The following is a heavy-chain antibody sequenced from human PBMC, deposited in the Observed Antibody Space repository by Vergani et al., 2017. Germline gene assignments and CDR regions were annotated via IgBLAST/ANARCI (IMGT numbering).Heavy chain of an antibody. V-gene: IGHV4-39*01. J-gene: IGHJ6*02. D-gene: IGHD2-2*02. CDR3: ARLGTTLHNCSSTSCYRGPYYYYYGMDV. CDR2: IYYSGST. Sequence: QVQLQQWGAGLLKPSETLSLTCTVSGGSISSSSYYWGWIRQPPGKGLEWIGSIYYSGSTYYNPSLKSRVTISVDTSKNQFSLKLSSVTAADTAVYYCARLGTTLHNCSSTSCYRGPYYYYYGMDVWGQGTTVTVSS. CDR1: GGSISSSSYY.